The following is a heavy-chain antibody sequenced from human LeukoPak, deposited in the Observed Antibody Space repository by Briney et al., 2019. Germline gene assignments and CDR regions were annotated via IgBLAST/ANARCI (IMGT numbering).Heavy chain of an antibody. J-gene: IGHJ5*02. CDR2: IKQDGSEK. CDR1: GFTFSSYW. CDR3: ARGYYDILTGYYP. D-gene: IGHD3-9*01. Sequence: GGSLRLSCAASGFTFSSYWMSWVRQAPGKGLEWVANIKQDGSEKYYVDSVKGRFTISRDNAKNSLYLQMNSLRAEDTAAYYCARGYYDILTGYYPWGQGTLVTVSS. V-gene: IGHV3-7*01.